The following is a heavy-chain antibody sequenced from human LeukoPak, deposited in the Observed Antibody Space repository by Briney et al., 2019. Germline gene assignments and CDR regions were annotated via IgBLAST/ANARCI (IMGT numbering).Heavy chain of an antibody. CDR2: ISVSGGSI. D-gene: IGHD3-22*01. CDR3: AKEHSVLTMMRGLDS. V-gene: IGHV3-23*01. J-gene: IGHJ4*02. Sequence: PGGSLRLSCAASGFTFSNYALHWVRQAPGKGLEWVSGISVSGGSIYYADSVTGRFTISRDNSKDTLYLQMSSLRVEDTALYYCAKEHSVLTMMRGLDSGGQGTRVSVSS. CDR1: GFTFSNYA.